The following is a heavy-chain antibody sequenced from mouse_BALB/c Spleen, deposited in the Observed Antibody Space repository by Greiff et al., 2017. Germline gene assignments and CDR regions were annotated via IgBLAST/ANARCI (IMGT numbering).Heavy chain of an antibody. Sequence: VQLKESGPSLVKPSQTLSLTCSVTGDSITSGYWNWIRKFPGNKLEYMGYISYSGSTSYNPSLKSRISITRDTSKNQYYLQLNSVTTEDTATYYCARNYYGNDPSMDYWGQGTSVTVSS. CDR2: ISYSGST. CDR3: ARNYYGNDPSMDY. D-gene: IGHD2-2*01. J-gene: IGHJ4*01. V-gene: IGHV3-8*02. CDR1: GDSITSGY.